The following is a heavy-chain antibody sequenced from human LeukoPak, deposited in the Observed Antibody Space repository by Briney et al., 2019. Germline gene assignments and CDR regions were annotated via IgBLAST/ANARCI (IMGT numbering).Heavy chain of an antibody. CDR3: ATYRYGGGSYYFDY. D-gene: IGHD4-17*01. CDR2: ISSSGTTI. V-gene: IGHV3-48*02. Sequence: GGSLRLSCAASGFTFSSYSMNWVRQAPGKGLEGVSYISSSGTTIYDADSVKGRFTISRDNAKNSLYLQMNSLRDEDTAVYYCATYRYGGGSYYFDYWGQGTLVTVSS. J-gene: IGHJ4*02. CDR1: GFTFSSYS.